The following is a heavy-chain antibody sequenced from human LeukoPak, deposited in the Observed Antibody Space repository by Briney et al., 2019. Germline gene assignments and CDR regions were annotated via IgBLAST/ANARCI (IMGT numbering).Heavy chain of an antibody. J-gene: IGHJ1*01. Sequence: PGGSLRLSCAASGFTVSDSMNWVRQAPGKGLEWVSSINSNSNYIYYADSVKGRFTISRDNPKDSLYLQMNSLRAEDTAVYYCAREKFAAGYFQHWGQGTLVTVSS. D-gene: IGHD3-10*01. CDR1: GFTVSDS. CDR2: INSNSNYI. CDR3: AREKFAAGYFQH. V-gene: IGHV3-21*01.